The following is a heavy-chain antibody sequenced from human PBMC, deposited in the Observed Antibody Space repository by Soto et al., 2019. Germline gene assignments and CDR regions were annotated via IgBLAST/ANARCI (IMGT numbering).Heavy chain of an antibody. Sequence: QLQLQESGPGLVKPSETLSLTCTVSGGSISSSSYYWDWIRQPPGKGLEWIGSIYFSGSTHYNPSLKSRVPVSIDMSKNQFSLKLSSVTAADTAVYYCARHLQSGSYFWWGQGTLVTVSS. CDR1: GGSISSSSYY. D-gene: IGHD1-26*01. V-gene: IGHV4-39*01. J-gene: IGHJ4*02. CDR3: ARHLQSGSYFW. CDR2: IYFSGST.